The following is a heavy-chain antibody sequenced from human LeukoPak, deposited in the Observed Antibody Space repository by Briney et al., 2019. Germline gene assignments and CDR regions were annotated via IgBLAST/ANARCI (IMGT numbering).Heavy chain of an antibody. CDR2: ISSSSSYI. CDR3: ASFLYSSSWSAYYGMDV. D-gene: IGHD6-13*01. V-gene: IGHV3-21*01. CDR1: GFTFSSYS. J-gene: IGHJ6*02. Sequence: AGSLRLSCAASGFTFSSYSMNWVRQAPGKGLEWVSSISSSSSYIYYADSVKGRFTISRDNAKNSLYLQMNSLRAEDTAVYYCASFLYSSSWSAYYGMDVWGQGTTVTVSS.